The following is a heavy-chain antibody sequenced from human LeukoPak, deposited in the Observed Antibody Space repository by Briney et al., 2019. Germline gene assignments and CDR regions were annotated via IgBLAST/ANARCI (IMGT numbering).Heavy chain of an antibody. D-gene: IGHD6-19*01. Sequence: SVKVSCKASGGTFSSYAISWVRQAPGQGLEWMGGIIPIFGAANYAQKFQGRVTITADESTSTAYMELSSLRSEDTAVYYCARGALYRLERYYYYGMDVWGQGTTVTVSS. CDR2: IIPIFGAA. CDR1: GGTFSSYA. J-gene: IGHJ6*02. CDR3: ARGALYRLERYYYYGMDV. V-gene: IGHV1-69*13.